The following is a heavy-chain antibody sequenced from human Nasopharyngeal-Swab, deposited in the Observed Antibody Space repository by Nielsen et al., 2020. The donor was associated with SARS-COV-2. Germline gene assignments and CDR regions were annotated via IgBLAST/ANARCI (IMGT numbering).Heavy chain of an antibody. CDR2: IYPSDSDT. D-gene: IGHD2-2*01. J-gene: IGHJ5*02. Sequence: LKIYCQGSGYTFSRYWIAWVRQMPGKGLEWMGMIYPSDSDTRYSPYFQGQVTMSVDKSINTAHRHWRRLKASDTAMYYCARHGGFWRSTNCYGGWFDPWGQGTQVIVSS. CDR1: GYTFSRYW. V-gene: IGHV5-51*01. CDR3: ARHGGFWRSTNCYGGWFDP.